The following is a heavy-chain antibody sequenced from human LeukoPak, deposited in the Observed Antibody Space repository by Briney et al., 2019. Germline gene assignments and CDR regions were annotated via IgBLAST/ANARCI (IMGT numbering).Heavy chain of an antibody. CDR1: GGTFNSYA. CDR3: ARDSPGSAYGMDV. CDR2: TIPIFGTA. D-gene: IGHD3-10*01. Sequence: SVKVCCKASGGTFNSYAISCVRQAPGQWLELMGGTIPIFGTANYAQKFQGRVTITADESTSTAYMELSSLRSEDTAVYYCARDSPGSAYGMDVWGQGTTVTVSS. J-gene: IGHJ6*02. V-gene: IGHV1-69*13.